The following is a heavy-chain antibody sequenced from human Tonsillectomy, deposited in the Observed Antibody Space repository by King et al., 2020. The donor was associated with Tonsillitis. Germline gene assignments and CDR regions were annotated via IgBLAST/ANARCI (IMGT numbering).Heavy chain of an antibody. CDR2: ISYDGSNK. D-gene: IGHD6-13*01. CDR1: GFTFSSYG. J-gene: IGHJ1*01. CDR3: AKGLPIDYSSSDPLLQH. Sequence: VQLVESGGGVVQPGRSLRLSCAASGFTFSSYGMHWVRQAPGKGLEWVAVISYDGSNKYYADSVKGRFTISRDNSKNTLYLQMNSLRAEDTAVYYCAKGLPIDYSSSDPLLQHWGQGTLVTVSS. V-gene: IGHV3-30*18.